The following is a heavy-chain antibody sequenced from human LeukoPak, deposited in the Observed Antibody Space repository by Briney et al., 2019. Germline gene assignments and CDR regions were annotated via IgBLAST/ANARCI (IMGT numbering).Heavy chain of an antibody. CDR2: IYYSGTT. J-gene: IGHJ4*02. D-gene: IGHD6-19*01. CDR1: GGSISSSSCY. V-gene: IGHV4-39*07. CDR3: ARVRRDSSGWYFDY. Sequence: SETLSLTCTVSGGSISSSSCYWGWIRQPPGKGLEWIGSIYYSGTTNYNPSLKRRVTISVDTSKNQFSLKLSSVTAADTAVYYCARVRRDSSGWYFDYWGQGTLVTVSS.